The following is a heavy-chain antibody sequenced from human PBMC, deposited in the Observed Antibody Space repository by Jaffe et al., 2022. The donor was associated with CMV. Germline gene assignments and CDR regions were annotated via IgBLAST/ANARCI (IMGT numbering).Heavy chain of an antibody. CDR1: GGSISSYY. D-gene: IGHD4-17*01. Sequence: QVQLQESGPGLVKPSETLSLTCTVSGGSISSYYWSWIRQPPGKGLEWIGYIYYSGSTNYNPSLKSRVTISVDTSKNQFSLKLSSVTAADTAVYYCARLSSSQGQYDYGDYTDHPWYYYYMDVWGKGTTVTVSS. J-gene: IGHJ6*03. V-gene: IGHV4-59*08. CDR3: ARLSSSQGQYDYGDYTDHPWYYYYMDV. CDR2: IYYSGST.